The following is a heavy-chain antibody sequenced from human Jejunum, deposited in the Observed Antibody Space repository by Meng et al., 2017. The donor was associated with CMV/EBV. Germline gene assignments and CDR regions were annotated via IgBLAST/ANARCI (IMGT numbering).Heavy chain of an antibody. D-gene: IGHD2-15*01. V-gene: IGHV1-18*01. CDR3: ARQGWLLTDYFDY. CDR1: GYSFSIHG. Sequence: QVQLVQSGAEVKKPGASVKVSCKASGYSFSIHGIAWVRQAPGQGLEWMGWISAYNANTNYAQKFQGRVTMTTDTSTYTVYMELTSLTSDDTAIYYCARQGWLLTDYFDYWGQGTLVTVSS. J-gene: IGHJ4*02. CDR2: ISAYNANT.